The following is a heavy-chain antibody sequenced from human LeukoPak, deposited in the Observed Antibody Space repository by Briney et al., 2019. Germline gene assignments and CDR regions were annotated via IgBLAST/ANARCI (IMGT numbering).Heavy chain of an antibody. CDR1: GFTFSSYS. D-gene: IGHD6-19*01. V-gene: IGHV3-23*01. Sequence: GGSLRLSCAASGFTFSSYSMNWVRQAPGKGLEWVSAISGSGGSTYYADSVKGRFTISRDNSKNTLYLQMNSLRAEDTAVYYCAKAYYNSGWFEYWGQRTLVTVSS. CDR3: AKAYYNSGWFEY. CDR2: ISGSGGST. J-gene: IGHJ4*02.